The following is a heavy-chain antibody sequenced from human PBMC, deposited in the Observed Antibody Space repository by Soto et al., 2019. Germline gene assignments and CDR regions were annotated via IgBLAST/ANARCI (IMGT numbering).Heavy chain of an antibody. CDR1: GFTFSSYA. J-gene: IGHJ3*02. Sequence: GGSLRLSCAASGFTFSSYAMHLVHQAPGKGLEWVAVISYDGSNKYYADSVKGRFTISRDNSKNTLYLQMNSLRAEDTAVYYCARGEDHDAFDIWGQGTMVTVSS. CDR2: ISYDGSNK. CDR3: ARGEDHDAFDI. V-gene: IGHV3-30*04.